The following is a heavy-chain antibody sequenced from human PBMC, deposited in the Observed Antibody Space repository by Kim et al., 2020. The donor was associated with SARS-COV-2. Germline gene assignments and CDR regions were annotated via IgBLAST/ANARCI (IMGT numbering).Heavy chain of an antibody. D-gene: IGHD3-22*01. J-gene: IGHJ4*02. V-gene: IGHV4-59*01. Sequence: YHPSLKRRVTISVDTSKNQFSLKLSSVTAADTAVYYCARDLYDSSGYYRNWGQGTLVTVSS. CDR3: ARDLYDSSGYYRN.